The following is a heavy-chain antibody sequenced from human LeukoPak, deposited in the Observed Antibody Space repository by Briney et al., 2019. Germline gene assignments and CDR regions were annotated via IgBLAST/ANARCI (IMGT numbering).Heavy chain of an antibody. Sequence: SVKVSCKASGGTFSSYAISWVRQAPGQGLEWMGRIIPILGIANYAQKFQGRVTVTADKSTSTAYMELSSLRSEDTAVYYCATHSSGWYYFDYWGQGTLVTVSS. V-gene: IGHV1-69*04. CDR1: GGTFSSYA. CDR2: IIPILGIA. J-gene: IGHJ4*02. CDR3: ATHSSGWYYFDY. D-gene: IGHD6-19*01.